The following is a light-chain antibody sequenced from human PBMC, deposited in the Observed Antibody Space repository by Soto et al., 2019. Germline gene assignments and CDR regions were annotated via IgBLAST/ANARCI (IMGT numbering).Light chain of an antibody. J-gene: IGKJ1*01. Sequence: DLQMTQSPSSLSASVGDRVTITCRASQSISSYLNWYQQKPGKAPKLLIYAASSLQSGVPSRFSGSGSGTDFTLTISSLQPEDFATYYCQQSYCTLWTFGQGTKVEIK. CDR1: QSISSY. V-gene: IGKV1-39*01. CDR2: AAS. CDR3: QQSYCTLWT.